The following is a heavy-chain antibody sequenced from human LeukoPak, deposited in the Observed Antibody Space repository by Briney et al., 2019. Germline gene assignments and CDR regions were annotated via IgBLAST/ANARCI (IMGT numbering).Heavy chain of an antibody. D-gene: IGHD6-13*01. CDR3: AREARLGIAAAGTIDY. CDR1: GGTFSSYA. CDR2: IIPIFGTA. J-gene: IGHJ4*02. V-gene: IGHV1-69*06. Sequence: ASVKVSCKASGGTFSSYAISWVRQAPGQGLEWMGGIIPIFGTANYAQKFQGRVTITADKSTSTAYMELSSLRSEDTAVYYCAREARLGIAAAGTIDYWGQGTLVTVSS.